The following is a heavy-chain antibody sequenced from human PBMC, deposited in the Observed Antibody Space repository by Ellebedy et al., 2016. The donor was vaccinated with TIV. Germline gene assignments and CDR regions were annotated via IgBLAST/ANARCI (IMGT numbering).Heavy chain of an antibody. J-gene: IGHJ4*02. V-gene: IGHV3-23*01. CDR1: GFTFNSYA. D-gene: IGHD3-22*01. Sequence: PGGSLRLSCAASGFTFNSYAMSRVRQAPGKGLEWVSTISNTGSRTYYADSVEGRFIISRDNSKGTLYLQMNSLRAEDTAVYYCAKGRGGGSDSSAPRYYFDYWGLGTLVTVSS. CDR3: AKGRGGGSDSSAPRYYFDY. CDR2: ISNTGSRT.